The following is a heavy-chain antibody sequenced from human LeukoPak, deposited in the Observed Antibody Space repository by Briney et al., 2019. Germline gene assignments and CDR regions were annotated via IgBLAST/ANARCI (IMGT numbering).Heavy chain of an antibody. CDR2: IYHSGST. J-gene: IGHJ4*02. CDR3: VTRLKGLNGYSSSWYSVEVDY. V-gene: IGHV4-39*01. Sequence: PSETLSLTCTVSGGSISSSSYYWGWIRQPPGKGLEWIGTIYHSGSTYYNPALKSRVSISVDTSKNQLSLKLSSVTAADTAVYYCVTRLKGLNGYSSSWYSVEVDYWGQGTLVTVSS. CDR1: GGSISSSSYY. D-gene: IGHD6-13*01.